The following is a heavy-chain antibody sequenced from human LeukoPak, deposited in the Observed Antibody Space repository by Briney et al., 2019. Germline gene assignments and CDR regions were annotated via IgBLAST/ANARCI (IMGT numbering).Heavy chain of an antibody. J-gene: IGHJ4*02. CDR3: ARSPLSGSPY. Sequence: PGRSLRLSCAASGFTFSSYSMNWVRQAPGKGLEWVSSISSSGSYIYYADSVKGRFTISRDNAKNSLYLQMNSLRAEDTAVYYCARSPLSGSPYWGQGTLVTVSS. CDR1: GFTFSSYS. D-gene: IGHD1-26*01. V-gene: IGHV3-21*01. CDR2: ISSSGSYI.